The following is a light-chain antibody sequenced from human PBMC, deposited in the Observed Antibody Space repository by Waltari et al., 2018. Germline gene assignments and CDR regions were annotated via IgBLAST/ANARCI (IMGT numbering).Light chain of an antibody. Sequence: SALTQPDSVSGSPGQSITISSSGISSDSGGYEYVSWYQQHPGKAPKVIIYDVNNRPSGVSNRFSGSKSGSSASLTISGLQAEDEADYYCSSFTSSTTGIFGGGTKVTVL. CDR3: SSFTSSTTGI. V-gene: IGLV2-14*03. J-gene: IGLJ2*01. CDR2: DVN. CDR1: SSDSGGYEY.